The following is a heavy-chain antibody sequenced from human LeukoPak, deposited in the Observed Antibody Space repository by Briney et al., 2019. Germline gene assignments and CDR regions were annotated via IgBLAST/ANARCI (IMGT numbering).Heavy chain of an antibody. J-gene: IGHJ4*02. Sequence: ASVKVSCKASGYSFTGYDINWVRQATGQGLERMGWMNPTNGDTGYAQKFQGRLTMTRSTSIKTAYMDLSSLTSEDTAIYYCATSAPAEIAVATTWGQGTLVTVSS. V-gene: IGHV1-8*01. CDR3: ATSAPAEIAVATT. CDR2: MNPTNGDT. D-gene: IGHD6-19*01. CDR1: GYSFTGYD.